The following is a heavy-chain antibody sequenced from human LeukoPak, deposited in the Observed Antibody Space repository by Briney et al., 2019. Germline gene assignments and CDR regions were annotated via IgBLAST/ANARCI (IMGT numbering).Heavy chain of an antibody. CDR2: INHSGST. CDR1: GGSFSGYY. CDR3: ARGGGTSSQDPFDY. Sequence: SETLSLTCAIYGGSFSGYYWRWIRQPPGKGLEWIGEINHSGSTNYNPSLKSRVTISVDTSKNQFSLKLSSVTAADTAVYYCARGGGTSSQDPFDYWGQGTLVTVSS. D-gene: IGHD2-2*01. J-gene: IGHJ4*02. V-gene: IGHV4-34*01.